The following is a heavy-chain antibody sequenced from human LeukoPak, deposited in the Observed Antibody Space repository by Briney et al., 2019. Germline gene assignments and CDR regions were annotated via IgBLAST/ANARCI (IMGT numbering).Heavy chain of an antibody. D-gene: IGHD3-10*01. CDR1: GFAVSSNY. J-gene: IGHJ6*02. V-gene: IGHV3-53*01. Sequence: GGSLRLSCAASGFAVSSNYMSWVRQAPGKGLEWVSVIYGGGGTHYADSVKGRFTISRDSSSNTLFLHMNNLSAEDTAMYYCASGVYVSGSFRSPTYSLDVWGQGTTVTVSS. CDR3: ASGVYVSGSFRSPTYSLDV. CDR2: IYGGGGT.